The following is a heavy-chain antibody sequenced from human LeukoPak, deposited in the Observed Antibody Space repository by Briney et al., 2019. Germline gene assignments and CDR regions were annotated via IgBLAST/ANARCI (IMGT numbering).Heavy chain of an antibody. CDR2: ITGSGDTT. D-gene: IGHD3-9*01. Sequence: GGSLRLSCAASGVIFRNYAMSWVRQAPGKGLEWVSAITGSGDTTYYADSVKGRFTISRDNSKNTLYVEMNTLRAEDTAVYYCAKWGDYDILTGYYVSDFWGQGTLVTVSS. CDR1: GVIFRNYA. J-gene: IGHJ4*02. V-gene: IGHV3-23*01. CDR3: AKWGDYDILTGYYVSDF.